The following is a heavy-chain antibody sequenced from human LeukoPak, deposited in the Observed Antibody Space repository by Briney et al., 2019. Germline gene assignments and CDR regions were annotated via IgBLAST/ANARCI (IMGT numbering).Heavy chain of an antibody. V-gene: IGHV3-21*01. D-gene: IGHD1-26*01. Sequence: GGSLRLSCAASGFTFSSYSMNWVRQAPGKGLEWVSSISSSSSYIYYADSVKGRFTISRDNSKNTLYLQMNSLRAEDTAVYYCAKDRSCGYWGQGTLVTVSS. CDR2: ISSSSSYI. CDR3: AKDRSCGY. CDR1: GFTFSSYS. J-gene: IGHJ4*02.